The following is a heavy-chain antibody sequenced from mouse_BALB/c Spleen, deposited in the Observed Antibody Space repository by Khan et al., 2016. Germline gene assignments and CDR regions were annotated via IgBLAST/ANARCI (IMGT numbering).Heavy chain of an antibody. CDR2: ISCYNGAT. CDR1: GYSFTGYY. V-gene: IGHV1S34*01. Sequence: LVKTGASVKISCKASGYSFTGYYMHWVKQSHGKSLEWIGYISCYNGATSYNQKFKGKATFTVDTSSSTAYMQFNSLTSEDSAVYYCTRYGSSFPYDFDYWGQGTTLTVPS. D-gene: IGHD1-1*01. CDR3: TRYGSSFPYDFDY. J-gene: IGHJ2*01.